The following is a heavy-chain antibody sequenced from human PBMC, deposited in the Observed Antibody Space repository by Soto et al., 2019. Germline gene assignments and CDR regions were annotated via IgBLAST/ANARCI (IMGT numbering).Heavy chain of an antibody. CDR1: GGVFRNYA. D-gene: IGHD1-26*01. Sequence: QVQLVQSGAEVKKPGSSVKASCKASGGVFRNYAINWVRQAPGQGLEWMGGIIPVFGTADYPQKFQGRVTITADESTTTAYMELTSLKTEDTAVYFCARDRWGSYSFDSWGQGTLVTVAS. J-gene: IGHJ5*01. CDR3: ARDRWGSYSFDS. V-gene: IGHV1-69*01. CDR2: IIPVFGTA.